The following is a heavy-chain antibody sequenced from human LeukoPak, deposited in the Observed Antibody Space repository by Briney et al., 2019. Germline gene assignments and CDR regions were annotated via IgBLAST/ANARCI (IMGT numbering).Heavy chain of an antibody. CDR1: GYTFTSYA. CDR3: ARIALPGIRFLEWLLPPHMDV. D-gene: IGHD3-3*01. CDR2: INTNTGNP. J-gene: IGHJ6*03. Sequence: ASVKVSCTASGYTFTSYAMNWVRQAPGQGLEWMGWINTNTGNPTYAQGFTGRFVFSLDTSVSTAYLQISSLKAEDTAVYYCARIALPGIRFLEWLLPPHMDVWGKGTTVTVSS. V-gene: IGHV7-4-1*02.